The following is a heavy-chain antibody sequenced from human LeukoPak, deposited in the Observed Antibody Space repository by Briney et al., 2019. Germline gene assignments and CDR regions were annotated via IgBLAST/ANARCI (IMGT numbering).Heavy chain of an antibody. CDR2: ISYDGSNK. Sequence: GGSLRLSCAASGFTFSSYAMHWVRQAPGKGLEWVAVISYDGSNKYYADSVKGRFTISRDNSKNTLYLQMNSLRAEDTAVYYCARDGANYYGSGSYHDYWGRGTLVTVSS. D-gene: IGHD3-10*01. CDR3: ARDGANYYGSGSYHDY. V-gene: IGHV3-30*04. J-gene: IGHJ4*02. CDR1: GFTFSSYA.